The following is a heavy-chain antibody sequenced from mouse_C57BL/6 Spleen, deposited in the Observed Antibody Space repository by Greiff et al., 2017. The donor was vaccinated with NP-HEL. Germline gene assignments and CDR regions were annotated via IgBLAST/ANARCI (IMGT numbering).Heavy chain of an antibody. CDR2: IDPENGDT. D-gene: IGHD6-1*01. V-gene: IGHV14-4*01. CDR1: GFNIKDDY. CDR3: TQGVPLYYAMDY. J-gene: IGHJ4*01. Sequence: EVQLQQSGAELVRPGASVKLSCTASGFNIKDDYMHWVKQRPEQGLEWIGWIDPENGDTEYASKFQGKATITADTSSNTAYLQLSSLTSEDTAVYYCTQGVPLYYAMDYWGQGTSVTVSS.